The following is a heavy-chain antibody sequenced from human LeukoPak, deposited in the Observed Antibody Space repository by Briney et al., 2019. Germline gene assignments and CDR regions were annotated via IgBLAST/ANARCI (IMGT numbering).Heavy chain of an antibody. D-gene: IGHD6-6*01. V-gene: IGHV3-30*03. CDR2: ISYDGSNK. Sequence: PGGSLRLSCAASGFTFSSYGMHWVRQAPGKGLEWVAVISYDGSNKYYADSVKGRFTISRDNSKNTLYLQMNSLRADDTAVYYCATGVREAARLDYWGQGTLVTVSS. CDR3: ATGVREAARLDY. J-gene: IGHJ4*02. CDR1: GFTFSSYG.